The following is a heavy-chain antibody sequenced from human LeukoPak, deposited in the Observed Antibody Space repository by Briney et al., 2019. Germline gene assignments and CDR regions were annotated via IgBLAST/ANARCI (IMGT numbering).Heavy chain of an antibody. Sequence: PGGSLRLSCAASRFTVSDKYMSWVRQAPGKGLEWVSYISSSGSTIYYADSVKGRFTISRDNAKNSLYLQMNSLRAEDTAVYYCAGPRYSSSWIRGRLDYWGQGTLVTVSS. V-gene: IGHV3-11*01. D-gene: IGHD6-13*01. CDR2: ISSSGSTI. J-gene: IGHJ4*02. CDR3: AGPRYSSSWIRGRLDY. CDR1: RFTVSDKY.